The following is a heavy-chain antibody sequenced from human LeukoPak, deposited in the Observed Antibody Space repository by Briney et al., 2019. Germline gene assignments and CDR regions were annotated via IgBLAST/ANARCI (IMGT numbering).Heavy chain of an antibody. CDR1: GFSFSNYE. D-gene: IGHD6-13*01. CDR2: ISSSASTI. Sequence: GGSLRLSCAASGFSFSNYEMHWVRQAPGKGLEWISYISSSASTIYYADSVKGRFTITRDNAKNSLYLQINSLRAEDTAVYYCVRVVRGQQLDHWGQGTLVTVSS. CDR3: VRVVRGQQLDH. J-gene: IGHJ4*02. V-gene: IGHV3-48*03.